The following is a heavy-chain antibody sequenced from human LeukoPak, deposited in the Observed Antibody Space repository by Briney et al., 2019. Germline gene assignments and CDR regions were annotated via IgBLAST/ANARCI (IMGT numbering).Heavy chain of an antibody. J-gene: IGHJ6*02. Sequence: GGSLRLSCAASGFTFSSYGMHWARQAPGKGLEWVAVISYDGSNKYYADPVKGRFTISRDNSKNTLYLQMNSLRAEDTAVYYCAKDHVGTYYYYYGMDVWGQGTTVTVSS. D-gene: IGHD1-26*01. CDR1: GFTFSSYG. CDR2: ISYDGSNK. CDR3: AKDHVGTYYYYYGMDV. V-gene: IGHV3-30*18.